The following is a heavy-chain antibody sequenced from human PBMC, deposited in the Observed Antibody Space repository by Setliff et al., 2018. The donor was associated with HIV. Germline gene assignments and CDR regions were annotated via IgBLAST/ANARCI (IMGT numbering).Heavy chain of an antibody. D-gene: IGHD1-26*01. CDR2: IHHTGST. CDR3: ARSTVGAGASFP. Sequence: SETLSLTCTVSDDSVSTFYWNWIRQPPGKGLEWIGFIHHTGSTVSNPSLKSRVTISLDTSKNQFSLRLTSLTAADTAIYYCARSTVGAGASFPWGRGILVTVSS. CDR1: DDSVSTFY. V-gene: IGHV4-59*02. J-gene: IGHJ5*02.